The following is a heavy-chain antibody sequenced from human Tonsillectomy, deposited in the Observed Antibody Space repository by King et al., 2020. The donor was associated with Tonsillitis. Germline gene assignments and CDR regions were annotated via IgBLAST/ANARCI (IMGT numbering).Heavy chain of an antibody. CDR3: AKAGEWGSYFDY. CDR2: FYTGGGSK. V-gene: IGHV3-23*03. CDR1: GFTFSNYA. Sequence: DVQLVESGGHLVQPGGSLRLSCAASGFTFSNYAMSWVPRAQGRGREGVSFFYTGGGSKYYADSVKGRFTIPRDNPKNTLYLEMNSLRAEDTAVYYCAKAGEWGSYFDYWGQGTLVTVSS. J-gene: IGHJ4*02. D-gene: IGHD3-16*01.